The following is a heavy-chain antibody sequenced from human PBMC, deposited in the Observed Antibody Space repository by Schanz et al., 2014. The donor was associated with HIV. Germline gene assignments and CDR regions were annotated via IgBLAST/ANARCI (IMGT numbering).Heavy chain of an antibody. CDR1: GFTFSSYA. V-gene: IGHV3-23*04. CDR3: ALSRPSGYGGSWYFDL. CDR2: ISGSGGST. Sequence: DVQLVESGGGLVQPGGSLRLSCAASGFTFSSYAMSWVRQAPGKGLEWVSTISGSGGSTYYADSVKGRFTISRDNSKSTLFLQMNSLRAEDTAVYYCALSRPSGYGGSWYFDLWGRGTLVAVSS. J-gene: IGHJ2*01. D-gene: IGHD2-15*01.